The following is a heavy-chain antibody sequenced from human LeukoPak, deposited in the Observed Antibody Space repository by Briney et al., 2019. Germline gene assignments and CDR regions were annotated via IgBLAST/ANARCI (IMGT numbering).Heavy chain of an antibody. CDR1: GLTFGNTW. D-gene: IGHD3-10*01. CDR2: INNDGSTT. CDR3: AIGGTYGSGS. V-gene: IGHV3-74*01. Sequence: GGSLRLSCAASGLTFGNTWMHWVRQAPGKGLVWVSLINNDGSTTNYADSVKGRFTISRDNAKNTVYLQMNSLRAEDTAVYYCAIGGTYGSGSWGQGTLVTVSS. J-gene: IGHJ4*02.